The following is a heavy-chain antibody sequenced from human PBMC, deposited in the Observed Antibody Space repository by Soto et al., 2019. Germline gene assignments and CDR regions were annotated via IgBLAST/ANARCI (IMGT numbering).Heavy chain of an antibody. J-gene: IGHJ4*02. Sequence: SVKVSCKASGYSFTNNDVTWVRQATGQGLEWMGWMNPGSGDTANYAQKFQGRVTITADESTSTAYMELSSLRSEDTAVYYCASRLRSDVDWHYWGQGTLVTVSS. CDR1: GYSFTNND. D-gene: IGHD3-9*01. CDR3: ASRLRSDVDWHY. CDR2: MNPGSGDT. V-gene: IGHV1-69*13.